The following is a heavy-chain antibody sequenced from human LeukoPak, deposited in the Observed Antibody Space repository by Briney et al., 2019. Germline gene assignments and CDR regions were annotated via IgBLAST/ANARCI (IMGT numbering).Heavy chain of an antibody. D-gene: IGHD3-10*01. V-gene: IGHV4-61*01. CDR3: ARGRYYYGSGEDWFDP. J-gene: IGHJ5*02. CDR1: GGSISSGSYY. CDR2: IYYSGST. Sequence: PSETLSLTCTVSGGSISSGSYYWSWIRQPPGKGLEWIGYIYYSGSTDYNPSLKSRVTISVDTSKNQFSLKLSSVTAADTAVYYCARGRYYYGSGEDWFDPWGQGTLVTVSS.